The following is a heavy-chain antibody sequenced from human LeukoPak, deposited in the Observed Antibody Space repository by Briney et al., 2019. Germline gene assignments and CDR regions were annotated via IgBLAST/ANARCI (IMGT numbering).Heavy chain of an antibody. CDR3: ARGGDYYDSSGYYYKRFDY. J-gene: IGHJ4*02. Sequence: SETLSLTCTVSGGSVGRVSYYWSWIRQPPGTGLEWIGEINHSGSTNYNPSLKSRVTISVDTSKNQFSLKLSSVTAADTAVYYCARGGDYYDSSGYYYKRFDYWGQGTLVTVSS. D-gene: IGHD3-22*01. CDR1: GGSVGRVSYY. V-gene: IGHV4-34*01. CDR2: INHSGST.